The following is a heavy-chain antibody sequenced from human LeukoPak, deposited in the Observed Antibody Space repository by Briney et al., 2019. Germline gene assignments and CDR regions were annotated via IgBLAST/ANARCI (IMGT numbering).Heavy chain of an antibody. CDR3: ARDYYYDTSGHRSGYFDL. V-gene: IGHV1-8*01. CDR2: ANPGSGNT. Sequence: VASVTVSCKASGYTFTSYEINWVRQAPGQGLEWMGRANPGSGNTGYAQKFQGRVTMTRDTSITTAYMELSSLRSEDTAVYYCARDYYYDTSGHRSGYFDLWGRGTLVTVSS. CDR1: GYTFTSYE. J-gene: IGHJ2*01. D-gene: IGHD3-22*01.